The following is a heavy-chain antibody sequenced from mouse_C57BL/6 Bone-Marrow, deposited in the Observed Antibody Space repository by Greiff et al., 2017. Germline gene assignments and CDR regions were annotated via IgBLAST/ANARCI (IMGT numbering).Heavy chain of an antibody. J-gene: IGHJ2*01. CDR1: GFNIPDDY. D-gene: IGHD1-1*01. V-gene: IGHV14-4*01. Sequence: EVQLQQSGAELVRPGASVKLSCTASGFNIPDDYMHWVKKRPEQGLEWIGWIDPENGDTEYTGKFKGKATITADTSSTTAYMQLSSLTSEDTAVYYCTYSGSSYGYFDYGGQGTTLTVSS. CDR3: TYSGSSYGYFDY. CDR2: IDPENGDT.